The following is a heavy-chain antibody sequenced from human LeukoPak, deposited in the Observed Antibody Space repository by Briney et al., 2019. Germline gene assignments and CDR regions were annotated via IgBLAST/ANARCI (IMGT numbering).Heavy chain of an antibody. CDR2: IYHSGST. J-gene: IGHJ4*02. Sequence: PSETLSLTCTVSGYSISSGYYWGWIRQPPGKGLEWIGSIYHSGSTYYNPSLKSRVTISVDTSKNHFSLTLSSVTAADTAVYYCARDFNFYFDYWGQGTLVTVSS. D-gene: IGHD3-3*01. CDR1: GYSISSGYY. V-gene: IGHV4-38-2*02. CDR3: ARDFNFYFDY.